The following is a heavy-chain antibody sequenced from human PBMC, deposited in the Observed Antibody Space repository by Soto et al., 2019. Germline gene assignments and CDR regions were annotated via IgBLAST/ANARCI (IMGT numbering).Heavy chain of an antibody. CDR3: VRDSSADAPGY. Sequence: PGGSLRLSCVASGFTFTRFWMSWVRQAPGKGLEWVANIQRDGSEKNYVDSVKGRFTISRDNAEKSLYLQMNSLRAEDTAVYFCVRDSSADAPGYWGQGTLVTVSS. V-gene: IGHV3-7*05. J-gene: IGHJ4*02. CDR2: IQRDGSEK. CDR1: GFTFTRFW. D-gene: IGHD3-22*01.